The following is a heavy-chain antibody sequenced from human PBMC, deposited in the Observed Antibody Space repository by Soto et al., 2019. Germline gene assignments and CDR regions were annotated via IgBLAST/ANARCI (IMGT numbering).Heavy chain of an antibody. CDR1: GYTFTSYG. CDR2: ISAYNGNT. J-gene: IGHJ4*02. V-gene: IGHV1-18*01. D-gene: IGHD2-15*01. CDR3: AREVYCSGGSCYSTNNFDY. Sequence: ASVKVSCKASGYTFTSYGISWVRQAPGQGLEWMGWISAYNGNTNYAQKLQGRVTMTTDTSTSTAYMELRSLRSDDTAVYYCAREVYCSGGSCYSTNNFDYWGQGTRVTVSS.